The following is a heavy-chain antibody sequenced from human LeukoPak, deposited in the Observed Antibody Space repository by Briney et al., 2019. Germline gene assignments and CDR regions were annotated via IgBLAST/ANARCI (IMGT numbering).Heavy chain of an antibody. Sequence: ASVKVSCKASGGTFSSYAISWVRQAPGQGLEWMGRIIPIFGTANYAQKFQGRVTITTDESTSTAYMELSSLRSEDTAVYYCARQYKYCSGGSCYNLQFDYWGQGTLVTVSS. CDR1: GGTFSSYA. J-gene: IGHJ4*02. CDR3: ARQYKYCSGGSCYNLQFDY. D-gene: IGHD2-15*01. V-gene: IGHV1-69*05. CDR2: IIPIFGTA.